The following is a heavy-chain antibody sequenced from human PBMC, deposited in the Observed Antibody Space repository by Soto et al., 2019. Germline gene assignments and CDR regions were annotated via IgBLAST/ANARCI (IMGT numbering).Heavy chain of an antibody. D-gene: IGHD6-13*01. V-gene: IGHV3-30*14. Sequence: VQLVESGGGVVQPGRSLRLSCAASGFNFSSYAMHWVRQAPGEKLAWVAVISYDGTKKYYADSVKGRFTISRENSKFTFDLEMNSPSAAETGVYYCGSEGQSAAGNTPHVGGQGTLVAFSS. CDR1: GFNFSSYA. CDR2: ISYDGTKK. J-gene: IGHJ1*01. CDR3: GSEGQSAAGNTPHV.